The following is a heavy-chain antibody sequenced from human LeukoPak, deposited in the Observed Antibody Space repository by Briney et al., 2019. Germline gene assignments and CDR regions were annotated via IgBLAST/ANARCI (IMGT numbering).Heavy chain of an antibody. J-gene: IGHJ5*02. Sequence: GASVKVSCKASGYTFTAYYIHWVRQAPGQGLEWMGWINPNNGGANYVQKFQGRVTMTRDTSISTAYMELSRLRSDDTAVYYCARGSYCNENWFDPWGQGTLVTVSS. V-gene: IGHV1-2*02. CDR1: GYTFTAYY. CDR3: ARGSYCNENWFDP. D-gene: IGHD2/OR15-2a*01. CDR2: INPNNGGA.